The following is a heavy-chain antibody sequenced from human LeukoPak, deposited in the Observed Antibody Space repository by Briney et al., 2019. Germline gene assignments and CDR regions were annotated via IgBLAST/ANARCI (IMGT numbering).Heavy chain of an antibody. Sequence: GGSLRLSCAASGFTFSDYYMSWIRQAPGKGLEWVSYISSSGSTIYYADSVKGRFTISRDNAKNSLYLQMNSLRAEDTAVYYCARDLRVLWFGELLNYFDYWGQGTLVTVSS. CDR1: GFTFSDYY. J-gene: IGHJ4*02. CDR3: ARDLRVLWFGELLNYFDY. CDR2: ISSSGSTI. V-gene: IGHV3-11*01. D-gene: IGHD3-10*01.